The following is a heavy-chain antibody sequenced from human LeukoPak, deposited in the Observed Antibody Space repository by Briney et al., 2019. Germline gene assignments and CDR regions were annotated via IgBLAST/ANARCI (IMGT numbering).Heavy chain of an antibody. D-gene: IGHD5-12*01. J-gene: IGHJ4*02. CDR1: GFTFSSYA. CDR3: AKDGKVIVATSVAH. V-gene: IGHV3-23*01. Sequence: GGSLRLSCAASGFTFSSYAMSWVRQAPGKGLEWVSAISGSGTSTYYADSVKGRFTLSRDNSKNTMYLQMNSLRAEDTAVYYCAKDGKVIVATSVAHWGQGTLVTVSS. CDR2: ISGSGTST.